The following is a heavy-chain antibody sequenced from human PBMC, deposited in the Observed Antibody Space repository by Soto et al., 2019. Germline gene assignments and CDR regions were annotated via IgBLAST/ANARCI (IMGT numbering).Heavy chain of an antibody. J-gene: IGHJ6*02. V-gene: IGHV1-69*01. CDR3: ASTYYDFWSDYYYYGMDV. CDR1: GGTFSSYA. CDR2: IIPIFGTA. D-gene: IGHD3-3*01. Sequence: QVQLVQSGAEVKKPGSSVKVSCKASGGTFSSYAISWVRQAPGQGLEWMGGIIPIFGTANYAQKFQGRVTITADESTSTAYMELSSLRSEDTAVYYCASTYYDFWSDYYYYGMDVWGQGTTVTVSS.